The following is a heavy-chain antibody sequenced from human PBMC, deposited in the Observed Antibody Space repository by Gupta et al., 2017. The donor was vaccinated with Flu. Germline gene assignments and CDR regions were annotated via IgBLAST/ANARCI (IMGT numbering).Heavy chain of an antibody. J-gene: IGHJ4*02. CDR3: AREGLRTYGSGSQSFFDY. V-gene: IGHV3-48*03. CDR1: GFPFSSYE. D-gene: IGHD3-10*01. CDR2: ISSSGSTI. Sequence: EVQLVESGGGLVQPGGSLRLSCAASGFPFSSYEMIWVRQAPGKGLEWVSYISSSGSTIYYADSVKGRFTISRDNAKNSLYLQMNSLRAEDTAVYYCAREGLRTYGSGSQSFFDYWGQGTLVTGAS.